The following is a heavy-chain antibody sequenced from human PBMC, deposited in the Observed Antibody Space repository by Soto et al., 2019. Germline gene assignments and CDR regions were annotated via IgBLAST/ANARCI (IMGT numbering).Heavy chain of an antibody. J-gene: IGHJ3*02. Sequence: EVQLVESGGGLVQPGGSLKLSCAASGFTFSGSAIHWVRQASGKGLEWVGRIRSKAKRYATAYAASVNGRFTISRDDSKKTAYLQMNSLKTEDTAVYYCRGDYRVNGDAFDIWGQGTLVTVSS. CDR2: IRSKAKRYAT. CDR3: RGDYRVNGDAFDI. CDR1: GFTFSGSA. D-gene: IGHD4-17*01. V-gene: IGHV3-73*01.